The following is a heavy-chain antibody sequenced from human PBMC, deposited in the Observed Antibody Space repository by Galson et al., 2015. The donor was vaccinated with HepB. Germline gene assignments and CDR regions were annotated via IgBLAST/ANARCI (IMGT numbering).Heavy chain of an antibody. CDR3: ARSTGPTYYYYGMDV. J-gene: IGHJ6*02. V-gene: IGHV5-51*01. Sequence: QSGAEVTKPGESLKISCKGSGYSFTSYWIGWVRQMPGKGLEWMGIIYPGDSDTRYSPSFQGQVTISADKSISTAYLQWSSLKASDTAMYYCARSTGPTYYYYGMDVWGQGTTVTVSS. D-gene: IGHD1-1*01. CDR1: GYSFTSYW. CDR2: IYPGDSDT.